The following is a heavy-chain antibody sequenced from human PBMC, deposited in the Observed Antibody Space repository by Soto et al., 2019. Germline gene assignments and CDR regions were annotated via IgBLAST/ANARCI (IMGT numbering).Heavy chain of an antibody. V-gene: IGHV3-23*01. CDR1: GFTFSSYA. D-gene: IGHD2-2*01. CDR2: ISGSGGST. CDR3: AKDQYRWVVPAASDY. J-gene: IGHJ4*02. Sequence: GGSLRLSCAASGFTFSSYAMSWVRQAPGKGLEWVSAISGSGGSTYYADSVKGRFTISRDNSKNTLYLQMNSLRAEDTAVYYCAKDQYRWVVPAASDYWGQGTLVTVSS.